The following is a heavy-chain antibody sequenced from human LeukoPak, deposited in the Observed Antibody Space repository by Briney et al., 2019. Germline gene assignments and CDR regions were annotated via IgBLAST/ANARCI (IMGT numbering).Heavy chain of an antibody. D-gene: IGHD6-13*01. J-gene: IGHJ4*02. CDR1: GYTFTSYG. CDR2: IIPIFGTA. Sequence: SVKVSCKASGYTFTSYGISWVRQAPGQGLEWMGGIIPIFGTANYAQKFQGRVTITADKSTSTAYMELSSLRSEDTAVYYCARVTGYVMEDYFDYWGQGTLVTVSS. CDR3: ARVTGYVMEDYFDY. V-gene: IGHV1-69*06.